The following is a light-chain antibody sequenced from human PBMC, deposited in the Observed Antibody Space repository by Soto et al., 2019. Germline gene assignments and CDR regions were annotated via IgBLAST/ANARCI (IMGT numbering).Light chain of an antibody. V-gene: IGLV2-8*01. CDR2: EVS. CDR1: SNDFGGYNY. CDR3: SSDGGSNYV. J-gene: IGLJ1*01. Sequence: QSVLTQPPSASGSPGQSVTISCTGTSNDFGGYNYVSWYQQHPGKAPKLIIFEVSERPSGVPDRFSGSKSGSTASLTVSGHQAEEEAEYCCSSDGGSNYVFGTGTKLTVL.